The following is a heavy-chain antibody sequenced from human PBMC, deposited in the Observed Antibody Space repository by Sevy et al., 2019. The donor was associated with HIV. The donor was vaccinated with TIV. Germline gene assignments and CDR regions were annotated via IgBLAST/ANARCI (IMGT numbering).Heavy chain of an antibody. CDR2: ICYIGSST. V-gene: IGHV3-48*03. Sequence: GGSLRLSCTASGFMFSSYEMNWVRQAPGKGLEWISNICYIGSSTYYSDSVKGRFTISRATAKNSLYLQMNRLRAEDTAVYYCSRDLPPYARTVGHFDYWGQGTLVTVSS. CDR3: SRDLPPYARTVGHFDY. D-gene: IGHD1-26*01. J-gene: IGHJ4*02. CDR1: GFMFSSYE.